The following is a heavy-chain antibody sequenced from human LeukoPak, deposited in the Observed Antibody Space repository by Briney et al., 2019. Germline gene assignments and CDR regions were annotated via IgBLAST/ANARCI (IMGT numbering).Heavy chain of an antibody. D-gene: IGHD5-18*01. CDR1: GYSFTTYW. J-gene: IGHJ6*03. CDR3: ARLNRGTAGGYSYGYYYYYYYMDV. CDR2: IYPDDSDT. V-gene: IGHV5-51*01. Sequence: GESLKISCKTSGYSFTTYWIGWVRQMPGTGLEWVGAIYPDDSDTRYSPSFQGQVVISADKSISTAYLQWSSLKASDTAMYYCARLNRGTAGGYSYGYYYYYYYMDVWGKGTTVTVSS.